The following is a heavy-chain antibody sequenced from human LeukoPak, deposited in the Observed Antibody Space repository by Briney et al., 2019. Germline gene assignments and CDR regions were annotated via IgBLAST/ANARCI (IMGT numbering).Heavy chain of an antibody. Sequence: PGGSLRLSCAASGFTFNTYTMNWARQAPGKGLEWLSSLDSSGAYIFYADSVKGRFTISRDNSKNTLYLQMNSLRAEDTAVYYCARRAGAYSHPYDYWGQGTLVTVSS. CDR2: LDSSGAYI. D-gene: IGHD4/OR15-4a*01. J-gene: IGHJ4*02. V-gene: IGHV3-21*04. CDR1: GFTFNTYT. CDR3: ARRAGAYSHPYDY.